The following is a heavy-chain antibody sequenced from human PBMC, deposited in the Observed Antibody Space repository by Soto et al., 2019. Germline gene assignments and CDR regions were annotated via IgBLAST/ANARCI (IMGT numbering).Heavy chain of an antibody. D-gene: IGHD5-12*01. J-gene: IGHJ6*03. CDR1: GGSISSGGYY. Sequence: SETLSLTCTVSGGSISSGGYYWSWIRQHPGKGLEWIGYIYYSGSTYYNPSLKSRVTISVDTSKNQFSLKLSSVTAADTAVYYCARDRYSGYDGPYYYYYMDVWGKGTTVTVSS. CDR3: ARDRYSGYDGPYYYYYMDV. CDR2: IYYSGST. V-gene: IGHV4-31*03.